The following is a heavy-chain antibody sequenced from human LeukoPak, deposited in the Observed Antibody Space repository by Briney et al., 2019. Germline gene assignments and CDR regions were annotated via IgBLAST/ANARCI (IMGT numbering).Heavy chain of an antibody. D-gene: IGHD2-15*01. V-gene: IGHV1-18*01. CDR1: GYTFTSYG. Sequence: GASVKVSCKASGYTFTSYGISWVRQAPGQGLEWMGWISAYNGNTNYAQKLQGRVTMTTDTSTSTAYMELRSLRPDDTAVYYCARVHIVVVVAATSIVFDYWGQGTLVTVSS. CDR2: ISAYNGNT. CDR3: ARVHIVVVVAATSIVFDY. J-gene: IGHJ4*02.